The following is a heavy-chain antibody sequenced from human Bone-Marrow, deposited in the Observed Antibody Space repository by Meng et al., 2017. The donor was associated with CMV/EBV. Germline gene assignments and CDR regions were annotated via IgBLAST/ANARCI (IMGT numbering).Heavy chain of an antibody. CDR2: TYYRSKWYN. CDR3: ARMYSGTFDY. J-gene: IGHJ4*02. Sequence: CALSGDCVSSNRAAWNWITQSPSRGLEWLGRTYYRSKWYNDYAVSVKSRLTITPDTSKHQFSLQLNSVTPEDTAVYYCARMYSGTFDYWGQGTLVTVSS. V-gene: IGHV6-1*01. D-gene: IGHD1-26*01. CDR1: GDCVSSNRAA.